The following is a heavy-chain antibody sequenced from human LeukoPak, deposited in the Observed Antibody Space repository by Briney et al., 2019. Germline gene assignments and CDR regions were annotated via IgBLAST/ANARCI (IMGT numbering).Heavy chain of an antibody. Sequence: ASVTVSCKASGYTFTNYDINWVRQAPGQGLEWMGWMNPNSGNTGYAQKFQGRVTFTRNTSISTAHMELSSLTSEDTAVYYCARRPSGYYNYYYMDVWGKGTSVTVSS. J-gene: IGHJ6*03. CDR3: ARRPSGYYNYYYMDV. V-gene: IGHV1-8*03. D-gene: IGHD3-3*01. CDR2: MNPNSGNT. CDR1: GYTFTNYD.